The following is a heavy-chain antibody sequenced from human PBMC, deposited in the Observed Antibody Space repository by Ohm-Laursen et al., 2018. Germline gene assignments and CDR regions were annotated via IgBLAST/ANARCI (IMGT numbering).Heavy chain of an antibody. Sequence: GTLSLTCSVSGGSISSYYWTWIRQPPGKGLEWIGYIYYSGSTNYNPSLRSRVTISIDTSKNQFSLKLSSVTAEDTAVYYCASLQTTVVTPRDYYGMDVWGQGTTVTVSS. CDR1: GGSISSYY. CDR2: IYYSGST. V-gene: IGHV4-59*01. CDR3: ASLQTTVVTPRDYYGMDV. D-gene: IGHD4-23*01. J-gene: IGHJ6*02.